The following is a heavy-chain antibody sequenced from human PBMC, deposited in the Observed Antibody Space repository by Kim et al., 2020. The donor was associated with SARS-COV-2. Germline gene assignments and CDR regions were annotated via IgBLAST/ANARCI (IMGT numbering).Heavy chain of an antibody. CDR1: GGPISSSIW. CDR2: IYHSGST. V-gene: IGHV4-4*02. J-gene: IGHJ4*02. CDR3: ATAEGRIAVAGTCGY. D-gene: IGHD6-19*01. Sequence: SETLSLTCAVSGGPISSSIWWSWVRQPPGKGLEWIGEIYHSGSTNYNPSLKSRVTISVDKSKNQFSLKLSSVTAADTAVYYCATAEGRIAVAGTCGYWGQGTPVTVSS.